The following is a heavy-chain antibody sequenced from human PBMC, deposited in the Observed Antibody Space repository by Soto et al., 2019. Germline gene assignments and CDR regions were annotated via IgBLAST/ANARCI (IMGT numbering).Heavy chain of an antibody. CDR1: GGSISSSY. Sequence: TSETLSLTCPASGGSISSSYWRWVRQPPVKGLEWIGYIYYSGSTNYNSSLKSRVTISVDTSKNQLALKLSSVTAADTAVYYCARATYYYDSSGYYGYYFDYWGQGTLVTVSS. J-gene: IGHJ4*02. CDR2: IYYSGST. CDR3: ARATYYYDSSGYYGYYFDY. V-gene: IGHV4-59*01. D-gene: IGHD3-22*01.